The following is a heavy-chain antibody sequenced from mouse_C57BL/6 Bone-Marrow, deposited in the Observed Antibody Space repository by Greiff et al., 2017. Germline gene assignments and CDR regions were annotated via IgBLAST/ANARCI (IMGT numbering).Heavy chain of an antibody. V-gene: IGHV2-9-1*01. CDR2: IWTGGGT. CDR3: ARFYCGCSFAD. CDR1: GFSFTSYA. D-gene: IGHD1-1*01. J-gene: IGHJ3*01. Sequence: VQLQQSGPGLVAPSQSLSITCTVSGFSFTSYAISWVRQPPGKGLEWLGVIWTGGGTHYNSPIKSRLSISKANSKHHVFLKLTSLQTDDTAMYYCARFYCGCSFADGGQGTLVTVSA.